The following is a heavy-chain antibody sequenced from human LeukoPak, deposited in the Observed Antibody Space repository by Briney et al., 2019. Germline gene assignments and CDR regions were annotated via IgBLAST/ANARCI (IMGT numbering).Heavy chain of an antibody. CDR3: AKDRLWFGELSQGTAFDI. D-gene: IGHD3-10*01. V-gene: IGHV3-9*03. Sequence: SGGSLRLSCAASGFTFSSYWMHWVRQAPGRGLEWVSGISWNSGSIGYADSVKGRFTISRDNAKNSLYLQMNSLRAEDMALYYCAKDRLWFGELSQGTAFDIWGQGTMVTVSS. CDR1: GFTFSSYW. J-gene: IGHJ3*02. CDR2: ISWNSGSI.